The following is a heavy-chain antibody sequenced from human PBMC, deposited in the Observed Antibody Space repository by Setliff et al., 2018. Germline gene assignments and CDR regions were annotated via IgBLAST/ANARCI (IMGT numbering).Heavy chain of an antibody. J-gene: IGHJ6*03. V-gene: IGHV3-23*01. CDR3: TKGRYCSTTSCYAYSYNYMDV. CDR1: GFTFNSYA. D-gene: IGHD2-2*01. CDR2: ISGSGSDT. Sequence: GGSLRLSCVASGFTFNSYAINWVRQAPGKGLEWVSSISGSGSDTYYTDSVKGRFAISRDNSKNTLYLQMNSLRAEDTAVYFCTKGRYCSTTSCYAYSYNYMDVWGRGTTVTVSS.